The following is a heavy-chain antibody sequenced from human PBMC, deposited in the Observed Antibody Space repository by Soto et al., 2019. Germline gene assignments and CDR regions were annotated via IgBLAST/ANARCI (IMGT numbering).Heavy chain of an antibody. J-gene: IGHJ4*02. CDR2: ISYDGSNK. CDR1: GFTFSSYG. D-gene: IGHD3-16*02. V-gene: IGHV3-30*18. Sequence: GGSLRLSCAASGFTFSSYGMHWVRQAPGKGLEWVAVISYDGSNKYYADSVKGRFTISRDNSKNTLYLQMNSLRAEDTAVYYCAKDQGFMITFGGVIAIDYWGQGTLVTVSS. CDR3: AKDQGFMITFGGVIAIDY.